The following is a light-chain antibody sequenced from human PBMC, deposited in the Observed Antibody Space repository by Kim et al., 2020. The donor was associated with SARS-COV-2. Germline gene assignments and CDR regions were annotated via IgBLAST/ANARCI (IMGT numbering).Light chain of an antibody. CDR1: QGIGNS. CDR2: AAS. CDR3: QKYNSAPPT. V-gene: IGKV1-27*01. Sequence: ASVGDRVTITCRESQGIGNSLAWYQQKLGKVPKLLIDAASTLQSGVPSRFSGSGSGTDFSLTITCLQPEDVATYYCQKYNSAPPTFGQGTKVDIK. J-gene: IGKJ1*01.